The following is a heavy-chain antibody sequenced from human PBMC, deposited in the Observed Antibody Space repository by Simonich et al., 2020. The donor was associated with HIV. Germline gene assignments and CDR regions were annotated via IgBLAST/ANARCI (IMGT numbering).Heavy chain of an antibody. Sequence: QVQLQQWGAGLLKPSETLSLTCAVYGGSFSGYYWSWIRQPPGKGLEWIGEINHSERTTDNPSLKSRVTISVDTSKNQFSLKLSSVTAADTAVYYCARLTAGGLGEYFQHWGQGTLVTVSS. CDR1: GGSFSGYY. D-gene: IGHD6-13*01. CDR3: ARLTAGGLGEYFQH. CDR2: INHSERT. J-gene: IGHJ1*01. V-gene: IGHV4-34*01.